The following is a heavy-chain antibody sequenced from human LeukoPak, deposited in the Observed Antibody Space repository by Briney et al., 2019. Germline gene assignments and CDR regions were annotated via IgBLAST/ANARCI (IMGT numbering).Heavy chain of an antibody. Sequence: GGSLRLSCAASGFTFSSYGMHWVRQAPGKGLEWVAVIWYGGSNKYYADSVKGRFTISRDNSKNTLYLQMNSLRAEDTAVYYCARDRYCSSTSCYFYGMDVWGQGTTVTVSS. V-gene: IGHV3-33*01. J-gene: IGHJ6*02. D-gene: IGHD2-2*01. CDR2: IWYGGSNK. CDR1: GFTFSSYG. CDR3: ARDRYCSSTSCYFYGMDV.